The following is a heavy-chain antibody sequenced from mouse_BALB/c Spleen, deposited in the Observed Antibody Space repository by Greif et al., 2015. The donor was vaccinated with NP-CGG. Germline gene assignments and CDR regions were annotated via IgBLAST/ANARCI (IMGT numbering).Heavy chain of an antibody. CDR3: ARDSYYGSSYHFDV. Sequence: VKLMESGPGLVAPSQSLSITCTVSGFSLTSYGVHWVRQPPGKGLEWLGVIWAGGSTNYNSALMSRLSISKDNSKSQVFLKMNSLQTDDTAMYYCARDSYYGSSYHFDVWGAGTTVTVSS. J-gene: IGHJ1*01. CDR1: GFSLTSYG. D-gene: IGHD1-1*01. V-gene: IGHV2-9*02. CDR2: IWAGGST.